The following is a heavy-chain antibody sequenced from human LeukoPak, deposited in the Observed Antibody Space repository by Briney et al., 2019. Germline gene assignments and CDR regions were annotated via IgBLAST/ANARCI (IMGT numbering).Heavy chain of an antibody. CDR2: IYYSGST. D-gene: IGHD3-16*01. CDR1: GGSISSYY. Sequence: SETLSLTCTVSGGSISSYYWSWIRQPPGKGLEWIGYIYYSGSTNYNPSLKSRVTISVDTSKNQFSLKLSSVTAADTAVYYCARVYTAGGWFDPWGQGTLVTVSS. J-gene: IGHJ5*02. V-gene: IGHV4-59*01. CDR3: ARVYTAGGWFDP.